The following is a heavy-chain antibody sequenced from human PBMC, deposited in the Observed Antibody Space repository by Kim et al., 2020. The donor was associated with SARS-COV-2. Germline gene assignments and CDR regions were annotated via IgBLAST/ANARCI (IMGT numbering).Heavy chain of an antibody. V-gene: IGHV3-30*02. CDR3: AKFGYSSIGGMDV. D-gene: IGHD6-13*01. J-gene: IGHJ6*02. Sequence: YADSVKGRFTISRDNSKNTLYLQMNSLRAEDTAVYYCAKFGYSSIGGMDVWGQGTTVTVSS.